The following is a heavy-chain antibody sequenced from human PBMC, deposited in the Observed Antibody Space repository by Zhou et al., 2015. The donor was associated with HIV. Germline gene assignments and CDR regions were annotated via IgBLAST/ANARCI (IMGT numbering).Heavy chain of an antibody. CDR3: ARRERRYVDIGGYETTYYYYGMDV. J-gene: IGHJ6*02. CDR1: GGTFSSYA. Sequence: QVQLVQSGAEVKKPGSSVKVSCKASGGTFSSYAISWVRQAPGQGLEWMGGIIPIFGTANYAQKFQGRVTITADESTSTAYMELSSLRSEDTAVYYCARRERRYVDIGGYETTYYYYGMDVVGTKGPRSPSP. V-gene: IGHV1-69*01. CDR2: IIPIFGTA. D-gene: IGHD5-12*01.